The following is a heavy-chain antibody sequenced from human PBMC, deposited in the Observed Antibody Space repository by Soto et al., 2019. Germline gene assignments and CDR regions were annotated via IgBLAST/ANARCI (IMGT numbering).Heavy chain of an antibody. J-gene: IGHJ5*02. CDR2: IIPIFCTA. CDR1: GGTFSSYA. CDR3: ARDTSVVWFDP. Sequence: GASVKVSCKASGGTFSSYAISWVRQAPGQGLEWMGGIIPIFCTANYAQKFQGRLTITSDTFATTAYMELSSLKSEDTGVYYCARDTSVVWFDPWGQGTLVTVSS. V-gene: IGHV1-69*05.